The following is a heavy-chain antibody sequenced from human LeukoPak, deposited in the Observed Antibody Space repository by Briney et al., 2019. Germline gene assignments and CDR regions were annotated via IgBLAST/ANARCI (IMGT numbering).Heavy chain of an antibody. CDR2: IRYDGSNK. J-gene: IGHJ4*02. CDR3: AKELGSYSSSWFDY. D-gene: IGHD6-13*01. Sequence: PGGSLRLSCAASGFTFSNAWMSWVRQAPGKGLEWAAFIRYDGSNKYYADSVKGRFTISRDNSKNTLYLQMNSLRAEDTAVYYCAKELGSYSSSWFDYWGQRTLVTVSS. CDR1: GFTFSNAW. V-gene: IGHV3-30*02.